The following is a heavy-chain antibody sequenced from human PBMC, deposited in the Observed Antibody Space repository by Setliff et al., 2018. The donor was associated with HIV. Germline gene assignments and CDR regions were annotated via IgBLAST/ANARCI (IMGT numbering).Heavy chain of an antibody. Sequence: PSETLSLTCTVSGGSISGGGYYWSWIRQHPGKGLDWIGNIYYIGNTDYNPSLKSRVTISIDTSENQFSLKVTSVTAADTAVYYCARGSIGLGSYRNAYYFDFWGQGVLVTVSS. CDR1: GGSISGGGYY. J-gene: IGHJ4*02. CDR2: IYYIGNT. CDR3: ARGSIGLGSYRNAYYFDF. D-gene: IGHD1-26*01. V-gene: IGHV4-31*02.